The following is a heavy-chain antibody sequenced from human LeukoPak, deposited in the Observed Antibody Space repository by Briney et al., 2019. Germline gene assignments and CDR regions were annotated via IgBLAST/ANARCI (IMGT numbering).Heavy chain of an antibody. CDR1: GFTFSSYA. J-gene: IGHJ4*02. CDR2: ISGSGGNT. CDR3: AKNAMIVVVTLVFDY. D-gene: IGHD3-22*01. V-gene: IGHV3-23*01. Sequence: PGGSLRLSCAASGFTFSSYAMTWVRQAPGKGLEWVSAISGSGGNTYYADSVKGRFTISRDNSKNTLYLQMNSLRAEDTAVYYCAKNAMIVVVTLVFDYWGQGTLVTVSS.